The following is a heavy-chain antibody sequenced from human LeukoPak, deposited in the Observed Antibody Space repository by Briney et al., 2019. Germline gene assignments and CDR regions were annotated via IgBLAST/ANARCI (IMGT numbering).Heavy chain of an antibody. CDR2: ISGDSGST. Sequence: GGSLRLSCAASGFTFDDYAMHWVRQAPGKGLEWVSLISGDSGSTFYADSVKGRLTISRDNSRNSLYLQMNSLRSEDTALYYCAKAGSGIVTGDSWGQGTLVTVSS. J-gene: IGHJ4*02. D-gene: IGHD1-26*01. CDR1: GFTFDDYA. V-gene: IGHV3-43*02. CDR3: AKAGSGIVTGDS.